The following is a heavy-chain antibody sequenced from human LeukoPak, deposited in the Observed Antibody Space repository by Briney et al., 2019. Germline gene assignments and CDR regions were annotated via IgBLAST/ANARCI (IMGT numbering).Heavy chain of an antibody. D-gene: IGHD3-3*01. CDR2: IIPIFGTA. CDR3: ASGEGLMLRFLEWLHFDY. Sequence: SVKVSCKASGGTFSSYAISWVRQAPGQGLEWMGGIIPIFGTANYAQKFQGRVTITTDESTGTAYMELSSLRSEDTAAYYCASGEGLMLRFLEWLHFDYWGQGTLVTVSS. V-gene: IGHV1-69*05. J-gene: IGHJ4*02. CDR1: GGTFSSYA.